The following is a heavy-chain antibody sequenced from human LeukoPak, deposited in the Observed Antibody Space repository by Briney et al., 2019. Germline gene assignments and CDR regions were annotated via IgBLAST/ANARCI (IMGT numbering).Heavy chain of an antibody. J-gene: IGHJ4*02. Sequence: GGSLRLSCAASGFTFSSYAMSWVRQAPGKELEWVSAISGSGGSTYYADSVKGRFTISRDNSKNTLYLQMNSLRAEDTAVYYCAKAVRGIYYDSSGQFDYWGQGTLVTVSS. CDR3: AKAVRGIYYDSSGQFDY. V-gene: IGHV3-23*01. CDR2: ISGSGGST. D-gene: IGHD3-22*01. CDR1: GFTFSSYA.